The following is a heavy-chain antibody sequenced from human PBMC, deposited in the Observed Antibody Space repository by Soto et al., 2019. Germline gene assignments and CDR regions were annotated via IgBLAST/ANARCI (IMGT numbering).Heavy chain of an antibody. CDR3: ARVYAQELRPQSDWYFDL. CDR1: GYTFTSYG. V-gene: IGHV1-18*01. D-gene: IGHD1-26*01. Sequence: QVQLVQSGAEVKKPGASVKVSCKASGYTFTSYGISWVRQAPGQGLEWMGWISVYNGNTNYAQKLKGRVTMTTDTSTSTAYMELRSLRSDDTAVYYCARVYAQELRPQSDWYFDLWGRGTLVTVSS. CDR2: ISVYNGNT. J-gene: IGHJ2*01.